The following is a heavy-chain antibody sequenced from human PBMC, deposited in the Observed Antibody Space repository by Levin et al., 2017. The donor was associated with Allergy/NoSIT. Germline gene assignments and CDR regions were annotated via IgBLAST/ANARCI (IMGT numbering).Heavy chain of an antibody. Sequence: SETLSLTCAISGASVSSNSAAWNWIRQSPSRGLEWLGRTYYRSKWYNDYAVSVKSRITINPDTSKNQFSLQLNSVTPEDTAVYYCARSWSMIVVVDYFDYWGQGTLVTVSS. D-gene: IGHD3-22*01. CDR2: TYYRSKWYN. V-gene: IGHV6-1*01. J-gene: IGHJ4*02. CDR1: GASVSSNSAA. CDR3: ARSWSMIVVVDYFDY.